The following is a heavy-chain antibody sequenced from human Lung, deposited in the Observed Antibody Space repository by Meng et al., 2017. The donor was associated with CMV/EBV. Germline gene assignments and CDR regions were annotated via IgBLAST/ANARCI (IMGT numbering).Heavy chain of an antibody. D-gene: IGHD2-2*02. J-gene: IGHJ4*02. CDR2: VNAHSGDT. CDR3: ARATENFVVEPPAILFDY. V-gene: IGHV1-2*02. Sequence: YTFPVYYIHWVRQAPGQGLEWMAWVNAHSGDTNYAVQFQGRVTMTRDTSISTAYMELRRLTSDDTAVYYCARATENFVVEPPAILFDYWGQGTLVTVSS. CDR1: YTFPVYY.